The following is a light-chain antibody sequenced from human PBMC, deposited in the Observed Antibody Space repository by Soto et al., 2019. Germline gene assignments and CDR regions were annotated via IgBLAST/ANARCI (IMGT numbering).Light chain of an antibody. Sequence: EIVLTQSPASLSLSPGERATLSCRASQSVSSHLAWFQQRPGQAPRLLIYGASNRDTGIPARFGGSGSGTNFTLTISSLEPEDFAVYYCQQRSNWPPVLTFGGGTKVEIK. CDR1: QSVSSH. CDR3: QQRSNWPPVLT. V-gene: IGKV3-11*01. CDR2: GAS. J-gene: IGKJ4*01.